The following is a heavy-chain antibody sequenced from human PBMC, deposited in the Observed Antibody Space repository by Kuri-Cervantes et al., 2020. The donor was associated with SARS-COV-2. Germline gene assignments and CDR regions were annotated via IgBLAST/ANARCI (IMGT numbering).Heavy chain of an antibody. CDR3: ARRGAGSSSAAFDI. CDR1: GYSISSGYY. Sequence: SETLSLTCAVSGYSISSGYYWGWIRQPPGKGLEWIAIIYHSGSTYYNPSLKSRVTTSLDTSKNQFSLKLSSVTAADTAVYYCARRGAGSSSAAFDIWGPGTMVTVSS. V-gene: IGHV4-38-2*01. CDR2: IYHSGST. J-gene: IGHJ3*02. D-gene: IGHD6-6*01.